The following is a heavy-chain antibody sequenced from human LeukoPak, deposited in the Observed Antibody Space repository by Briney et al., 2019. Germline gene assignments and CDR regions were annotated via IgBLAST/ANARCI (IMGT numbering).Heavy chain of an antibody. D-gene: IGHD6-13*01. J-gene: IGHJ4*02. V-gene: IGHV3-30*18. CDR2: ISYDGSNK. CDR1: GFTFSSYG. Sequence: PGRSLRLSCAASGFTFSSYGMHWVRQAPGKGLEWVAVISYDGSNKYYADSVKGRFTISRDNSKNTLYLQMNSLRAEDTAVYYCAKDKGPREQQLAYWGQGTLVTVSS. CDR3: AKDKGPREQQLAY.